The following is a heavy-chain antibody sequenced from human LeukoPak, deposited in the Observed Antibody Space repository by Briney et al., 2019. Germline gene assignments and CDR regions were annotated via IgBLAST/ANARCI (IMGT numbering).Heavy chain of an antibody. J-gene: IGHJ4*02. CDR1: GGSINSYY. D-gene: IGHD6-13*01. V-gene: IGHV4-59*01. Sequence: PSETLSLTCTVSGGSINSYYWSWIRQPPGKGLEWIGYIYYSGSTNYNPSLKSRVTISVDTSKNQFSLKLSSVTAADTALYYCARSRGYFDYWGQGTLVTVSS. CDR3: ARSRGYFDY. CDR2: IYYSGST.